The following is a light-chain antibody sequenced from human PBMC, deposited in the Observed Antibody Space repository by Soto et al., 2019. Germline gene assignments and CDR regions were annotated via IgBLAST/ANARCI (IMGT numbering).Light chain of an antibody. CDR1: SSDVGAYIY. CDR3: ISYAGNHNLV. J-gene: IGLJ2*01. Sequence: QSALTKPPSASGSPGQSVTISCTGTSSDVGAYIYVSWYQQHPGTAPKLIIYEVNKRPSGVPDRFSGSRSGNTASLTVSGLQPEDAADYYCISYAGNHNLVFGGGTKLTVL. V-gene: IGLV2-8*01. CDR2: EVN.